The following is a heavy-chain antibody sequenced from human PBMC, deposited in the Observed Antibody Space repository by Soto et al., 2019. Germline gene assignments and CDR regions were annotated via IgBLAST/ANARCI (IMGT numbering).Heavy chain of an antibody. D-gene: IGHD6-19*01. CDR2: INPGGGSA. Sequence: QVDLVQSGAEVKKPGASVTISCKASGSAITRYYIHWVRQAPGRGLEWMGIINPGGGSASYAQKFQDRVTIDKDTSTGTVYMDLRSLRPEDTAVYYCARDTSGWSLNGLDVWGQGTPVNVSS. V-gene: IGHV1-46*01. J-gene: IGHJ6*02. CDR3: ARDTSGWSLNGLDV. CDR1: GSAITRYY.